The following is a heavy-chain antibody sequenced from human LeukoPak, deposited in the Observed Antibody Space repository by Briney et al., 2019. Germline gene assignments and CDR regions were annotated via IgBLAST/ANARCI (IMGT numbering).Heavy chain of an antibody. D-gene: IGHD3-10*01. Sequence: QAGGSLRLSCAVSGFTFSTYAMYWVRQAPGKGLELVSLISGSARNTYYADSVKGRFTISRDNSNSTFYLQMNSLRVEDTAVCYCAKSAPYSGSGSDYFDYWGQGTLVTVSS. CDR3: AKSAPYSGSGSDYFDY. CDR1: GFTFSTYA. J-gene: IGHJ4*02. V-gene: IGHV3-23*01. CDR2: ISGSARNT.